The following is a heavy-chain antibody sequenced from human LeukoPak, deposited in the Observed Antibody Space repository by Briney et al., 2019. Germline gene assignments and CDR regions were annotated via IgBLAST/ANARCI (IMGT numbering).Heavy chain of an antibody. J-gene: IGHJ4*02. CDR2: ISDSGRST. D-gene: IGHD1-26*01. CDR3: ARHESFIPF. V-gene: IGHV3-23*01. Sequence: PRGSLTPACAASGFTFTDYATSWVRQPPGKGLEWVAGISDSGRSTHNTDSVRGRCTISRDISKNMVYLQLNNLRAEDTALYFCARHESFIPFWGQGTLVSVSS. CDR1: GFTFTDYA.